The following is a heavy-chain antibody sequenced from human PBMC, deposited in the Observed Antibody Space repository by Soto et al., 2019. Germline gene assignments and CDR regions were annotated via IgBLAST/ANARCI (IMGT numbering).Heavy chain of an antibody. CDR3: AKDPFDY. J-gene: IGHJ4*02. CDR2: ISASGGRT. Sequence: HPGGSLRLSCAASGFMFSSYDMSWIRQAPGKGLEWVSTISASGGRTDYADSVKGRFTISRDKSKNTLYLQMNSLRAEDTAVYYCAKDPFDYWGQGTLVTVSS. V-gene: IGHV3-23*01. CDR1: GFMFSSYD.